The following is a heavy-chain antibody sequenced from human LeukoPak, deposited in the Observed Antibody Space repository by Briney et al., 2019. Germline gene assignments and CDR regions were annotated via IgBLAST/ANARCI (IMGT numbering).Heavy chain of an antibody. J-gene: IGHJ4*02. CDR3: AKDSSGILVDFDY. V-gene: IGHV3-30-3*01. CDR2: ISYDGSNK. D-gene: IGHD6-19*01. CDR1: GFTFSSYA. Sequence: PRGSLRLSCAASGFTFSSYAMHWVRQAPGKGLEWVAVISYDGSNKYYADSVKGRFTISRDNSKNTLYLQMNSLRAEDTAVYYCAKDSSGILVDFDYWGQGTLVTVSS.